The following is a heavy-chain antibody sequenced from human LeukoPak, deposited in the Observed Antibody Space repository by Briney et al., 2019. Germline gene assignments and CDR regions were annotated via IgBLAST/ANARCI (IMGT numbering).Heavy chain of an antibody. J-gene: IGHJ4*02. CDR2: INPSGGAT. CDR1: GYTFTSYY. CDR3: ARAGVGSGSDY. D-gene: IGHD6-19*01. Sequence: ASVKVSCKTSGYTFTSYYMHWVRQAPGQGLEWMGIINPSGGATTYARKFQDRVTMTRDTSTSTVSMELSSLRSDDTAVYYCARAGVGSGSDYWGQGTLVTVSS. V-gene: IGHV1-46*01.